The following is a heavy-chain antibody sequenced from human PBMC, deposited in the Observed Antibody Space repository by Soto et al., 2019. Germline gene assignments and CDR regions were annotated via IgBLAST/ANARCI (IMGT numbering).Heavy chain of an antibody. CDR3: VRQPGGVATPGDDY. CDR2: MNPSSGDS. V-gene: IGHV1-8*01. J-gene: IGHJ4*02. Sequence: QVQLVQSGAEVKKPGASVKVSCEASGYPFTAFDINWVRQAAGQGLEWMGWMNPSSGDSAFAQRFQDRITMTRTTSISTAYMELGRLTSDDTAVYYCVRQPGGVATPGDDYWGQGTLVTVSS. D-gene: IGHD2-15*01. CDR1: GYPFTAFD.